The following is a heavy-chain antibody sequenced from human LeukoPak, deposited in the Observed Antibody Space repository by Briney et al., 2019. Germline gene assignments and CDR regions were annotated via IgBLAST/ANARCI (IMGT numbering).Heavy chain of an antibody. CDR3: ASLYYYDSSGYFDY. J-gene: IGHJ4*02. CDR1: GGSISSGGYS. CDR2: IYHSGRT. V-gene: IGHV4-30-2*01. Sequence: SETLSLTCAVSGGSISSGGYSWSWIRQPPGKGLEWIGYIYHSGRTYYNPSLKSRVTISVDRSKNQFSLKLSSVTAADTAVYYCASLYYYDSSGYFDYWGQGTLVTVSS. D-gene: IGHD3-22*01.